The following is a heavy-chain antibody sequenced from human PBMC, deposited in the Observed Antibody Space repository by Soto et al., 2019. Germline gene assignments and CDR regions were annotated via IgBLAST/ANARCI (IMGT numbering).Heavy chain of an antibody. CDR3: ARSRNWYDP. Sequence: SETLSLTCTVSRGSVSRGSYYWSLIRQPTGKGLEWIGSIYYSGSTNYNPSLKSRVTISVDTSKHQFSLKLSSVTAADTAAHYCARSRNWYDPWGQGPLGTVSS. V-gene: IGHV4-61*01. CDR1: RGSVSRGSYY. CDR2: IYYSGST. J-gene: IGHJ5*02.